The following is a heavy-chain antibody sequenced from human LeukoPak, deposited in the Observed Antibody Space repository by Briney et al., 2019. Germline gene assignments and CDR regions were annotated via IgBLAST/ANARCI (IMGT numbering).Heavy chain of an antibody. V-gene: IGHV3-23*01. CDR1: GFTFSSYA. CDR3: AKDQTGYSSGWFLFDY. Sequence: PGGSLRLSCAASGFTFSSYAMSWVRQAPGKGLEWVSAISGSGGSTYYADSVKGRFTISRDNSKNTLYLQMNSLRAEDTAVYYCAKDQTGYSSGWFLFDYWGQGTLVTVSP. J-gene: IGHJ4*02. D-gene: IGHD6-19*01. CDR2: ISGSGGST.